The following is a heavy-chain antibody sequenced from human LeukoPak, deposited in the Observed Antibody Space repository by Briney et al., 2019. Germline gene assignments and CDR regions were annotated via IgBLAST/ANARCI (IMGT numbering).Heavy chain of an antibody. V-gene: IGHV3-23*01. D-gene: IGHD2-15*01. CDR1: GFTFSFCA. CDR3: ARSEQKIKDGPDY. J-gene: IGHJ4*02. CDR2: ISGSGGST. Sequence: PGGSLRLSCAASGFTFSFCAMNWVRQAPGKGLVWVSGISGSGGSTYSADSVKGRFTISRDSSKNTVYLQMNSLRVEDTAIYYCARSEQKIKDGPDYWGQGTLVTVSS.